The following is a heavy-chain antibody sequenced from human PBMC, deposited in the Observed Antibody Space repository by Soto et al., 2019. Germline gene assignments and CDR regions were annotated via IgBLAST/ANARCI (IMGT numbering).Heavy chain of an antibody. CDR1: GGSISNSGYY. CDR2: VFYSGGT. CDR3: ARHYGSFDP. Sequence: SETLSLTCTVSGGSISNSGYYWGWVRQPPGKGLEWIASVFYSGGTYYKPSLKSRVTISIDTSKNQFSLNLKSVTAADTAVYYCARHYGSFDPWGQGTLVTVSS. J-gene: IGHJ5*02. V-gene: IGHV4-39*01. D-gene: IGHD6-19*01.